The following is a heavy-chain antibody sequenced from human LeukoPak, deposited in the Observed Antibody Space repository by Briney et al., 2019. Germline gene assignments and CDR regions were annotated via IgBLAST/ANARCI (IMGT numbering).Heavy chain of an antibody. D-gene: IGHD3-10*01. CDR2: ISNNGGVT. CDR1: GFTFSRHA. Sequence: GGSLRLSCAASGFTFSRHAMHWVRQAPGKGLEYVSAISNNGGVTYYADSVKGRLSISRDNSKNMLYLQVGSLRPEDMAVYYCARAEDYYYGSGIDHWGQGTLVTVSS. CDR3: ARAEDYYYGSGIDH. V-gene: IGHV3-64*02. J-gene: IGHJ4*02.